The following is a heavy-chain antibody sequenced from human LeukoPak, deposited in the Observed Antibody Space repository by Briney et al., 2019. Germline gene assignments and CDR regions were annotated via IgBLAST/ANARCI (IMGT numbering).Heavy chain of an antibody. J-gene: IGHJ4*02. Sequence: SETLSLTCAVYGGSFSGYYWSWIRQPPGKGLEWIGEINHSGSTNYNPSLKSRVTISVDTSKNQFSLKLSSVTAADTAVYYCARGGYCSSTSCYTRPYDYWGQGTLVTVSS. CDR1: GGSFSGYY. V-gene: IGHV4-34*01. CDR3: ARGGYCSSTSCYTRPYDY. CDR2: INHSGST. D-gene: IGHD2-2*02.